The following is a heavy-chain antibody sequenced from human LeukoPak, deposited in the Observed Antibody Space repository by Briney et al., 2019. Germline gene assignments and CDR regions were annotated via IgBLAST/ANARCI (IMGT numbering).Heavy chain of an antibody. Sequence: PSGTLSLTCGVSGGSISSTNWWRWVRQPPGQGLEWIGEISLSGVTNYNPSLKSRVTMSLDRSKNHLSLTLTSATAADTAVYYCSRESGAFSPFGYWGQGTLVTVSS. D-gene: IGHD1-26*01. CDR1: GGSISSTNW. CDR2: ISLSGVT. V-gene: IGHV4-4*02. J-gene: IGHJ4*02. CDR3: SRESGAFSPFGY.